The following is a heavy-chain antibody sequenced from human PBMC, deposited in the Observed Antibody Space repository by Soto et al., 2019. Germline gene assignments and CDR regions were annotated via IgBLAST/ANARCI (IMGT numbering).Heavy chain of an antibody. CDR1: GGSISSYY. J-gene: IGHJ4*02. D-gene: IGHD4-17*01. V-gene: IGHV4-4*07. CDR2: IYTSGTT. Sequence: PSETLSLTCTVSGGSISSYYWTWIRQPAGKGLEWIGRIYTSGTTNYNPSLKSRVTMSVDTSKSQFSLKLSSVTAADTALYYCARERANFGDLEYWGQGALVTVYS. CDR3: ARERANFGDLEY.